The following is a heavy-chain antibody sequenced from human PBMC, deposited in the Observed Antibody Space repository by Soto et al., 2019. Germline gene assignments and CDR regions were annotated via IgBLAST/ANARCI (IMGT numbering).Heavy chain of an antibody. CDR2: MNPNSGNT. D-gene: IGHD1-26*01. Sequence: GASVKVSCKASGYTFTSYDINWVRQATGQGLEWMGWMNPNSGNTGYAQKFQGRVTMTRNTSKSTLYLDMNSLRGDDTAVYYCARDFVLGAPDYLDYWGQGTLVTVSS. CDR3: ARDFVLGAPDYLDY. CDR1: GYTFTSYD. J-gene: IGHJ4*02. V-gene: IGHV1-8*01.